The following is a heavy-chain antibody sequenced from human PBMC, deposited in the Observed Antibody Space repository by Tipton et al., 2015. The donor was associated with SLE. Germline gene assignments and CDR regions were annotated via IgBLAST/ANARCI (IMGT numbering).Heavy chain of an antibody. D-gene: IGHD3-22*01. J-gene: IGHJ4*01. CDR2: IRYDGANK. V-gene: IGHV3-30*02. CDR3: ARQLTSGYYYEFGY. CDR1: GFTFTSYG. Sequence: SLRLSCTASGFTFTSYGMHWVRQAPGKGLEWLAFIRYDGANKYYADSVKDRFSISRDHYKNTLYLQMNSLSAEDTAVYYCARQLTSGYYYEFGYWGQGMLATVSS.